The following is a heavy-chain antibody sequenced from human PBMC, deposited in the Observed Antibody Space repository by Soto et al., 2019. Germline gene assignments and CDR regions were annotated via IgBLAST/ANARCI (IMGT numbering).Heavy chain of an antibody. CDR3: ARGLRVDYYYYGMDV. CDR2: IYYSGST. Sequence: SETLSLNCTVSGGSISTGDYYWSWIRQPPGKGLEWIGYIYYSGSTYYNPSLKSRVTISVDTSKNQFSLKLSSVTAADSALYYCARGLRVDYYYYGMDVWGQGTTVTVSS. V-gene: IGHV4-30-4*01. D-gene: IGHD2-15*01. CDR1: GGSISTGDYY. J-gene: IGHJ6*02.